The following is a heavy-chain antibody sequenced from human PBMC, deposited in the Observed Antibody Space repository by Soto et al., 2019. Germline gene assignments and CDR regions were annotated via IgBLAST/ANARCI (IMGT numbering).Heavy chain of an antibody. V-gene: IGHV4-4*02. CDR1: GAPITTTKW. CDR3: ATQTISYTWGV. J-gene: IGHJ6*02. D-gene: IGHD3-16*01. CDR2: LSRGVER. Sequence: QVQLQASGPGLVKPSETLSLTCTVSGAPITTTKWWAWVRLPPGKGLEWIGKLSRGVERSSNPSLEGRFTTSLDKSNNHFSLKLTSVTAADTAIYYCATQTISYTWGVWGRGTSITVSS.